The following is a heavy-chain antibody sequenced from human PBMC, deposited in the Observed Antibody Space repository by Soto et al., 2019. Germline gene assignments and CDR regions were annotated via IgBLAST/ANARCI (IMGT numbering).Heavy chain of an antibody. CDR1: GGSFSGDA. CDR3: ARELEPNWFDP. J-gene: IGHJ5*02. CDR2: IIPIFGTA. D-gene: IGHD1-1*01. Sequence: SVKVACKXSGGSFSGDAISWVRQAPGQGLEWMGGIIPIFGTANYAQKFQGRVTITADKSTSTAYMELSSLRSEDTAVYYCARELEPNWFDPWGQGTLVTVSS. V-gene: IGHV1-69*06.